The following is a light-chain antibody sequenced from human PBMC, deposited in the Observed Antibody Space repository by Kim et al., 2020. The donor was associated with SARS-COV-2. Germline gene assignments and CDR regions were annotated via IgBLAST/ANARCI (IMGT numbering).Light chain of an antibody. CDR1: QNIRTY. CDR3: QQSYSNPQT. V-gene: IGKV1-39*01. J-gene: IGKJ1*01. Sequence: DIQMTQSPSSLSANVGDRITITCRSSQNIRTYLNWYQQKLGTAPKFLIYGASTLQSGVPSRFSGSGSGTNFSITISSLQPEDFATYYCQQSYSNPQTFGQGTKLEI. CDR2: GAS.